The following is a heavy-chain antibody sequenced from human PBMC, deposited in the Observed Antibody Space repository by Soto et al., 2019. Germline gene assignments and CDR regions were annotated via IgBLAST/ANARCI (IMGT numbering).Heavy chain of an antibody. CDR3: ARDQEVDYSSSFSYYSGMDV. D-gene: IGHD6-6*01. V-gene: IGHV4-31*03. CDR2: IYYSGST. CDR1: GVSISRGGYY. Sequence: SETLSLTCTVSGVSISRGGYYWSWIRQHPGKGLEWIGYIYYSGSTYYNPSLKSRVTISVDTSKNQFSLKLSSVTAADTAVYYCARDQEVDYSSSFSYYSGMDVWGQGTTVTVSS. J-gene: IGHJ6*02.